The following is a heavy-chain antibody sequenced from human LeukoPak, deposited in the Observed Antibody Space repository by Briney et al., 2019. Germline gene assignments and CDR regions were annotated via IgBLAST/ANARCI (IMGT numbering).Heavy chain of an antibody. CDR3: ARRATMLAGGYFDY. CDR2: IYASGSA. Sequence: SETLSLTCTVSGGSISSYHWSWIRQPPGEGLEWIGYIYASGSATYNPSLKSRVTISIDTSKNQFSLRLSSVTAADTAVYYCARRATMLAGGYFDYWGQGTLVSVSS. D-gene: IGHD5-12*01. V-gene: IGHV4-4*09. J-gene: IGHJ4*02. CDR1: GGSISSYH.